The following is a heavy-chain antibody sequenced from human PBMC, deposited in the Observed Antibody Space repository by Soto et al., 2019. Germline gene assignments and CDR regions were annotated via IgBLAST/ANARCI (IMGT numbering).Heavy chain of an antibody. Sequence: PSETLSLTCTVAGGSGGSSSSYYGGWIRQPPGKGLEWIGNIYYNGKTYYNPSLQSRVTISADTSKNQFSLRLASMTAADAGVYYSARCRVPLSGGGSYSLFANWGQGRPVT. D-gene: IGHD2-15*01. CDR2: IYYNGKT. CDR3: ARCRVPLSGGGSYSLFAN. CDR1: GGSGGSSSSYY. V-gene: IGHV4-39*01. J-gene: IGHJ4*02.